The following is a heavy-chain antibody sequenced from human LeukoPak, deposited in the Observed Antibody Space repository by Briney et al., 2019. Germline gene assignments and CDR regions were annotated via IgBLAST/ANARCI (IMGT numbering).Heavy chain of an antibody. V-gene: IGHV3-21*01. J-gene: IGHJ4*02. Sequence: GGSLRLSCAASGFTFSSYNMNWVRQPPGKGLEWVSCISSSSGHVHYADSVKGRFTISRDNANNSLYLQMNSLRDEDTAVYYCARDPGTVADPYFDYWGQGSLVTVSS. CDR3: ARDPGTVADPYFDY. D-gene: IGHD6-19*01. CDR1: GFTFSSYN. CDR2: ISSSSGHV.